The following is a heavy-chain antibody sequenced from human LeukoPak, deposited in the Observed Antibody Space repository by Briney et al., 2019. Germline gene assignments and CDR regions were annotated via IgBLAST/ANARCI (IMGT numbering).Heavy chain of an antibody. CDR1: GFTFSRYW. Sequence: GGSLRLSCAASGFTFSRYWMSWVRQAPGKGLEWVANIQQDGSEKYYVDSVKGRFTISRDNAKNSLYLQMNSLKAEDTATYYCARDDNWGSDYWGQGTLVTVSS. CDR2: IQQDGSEK. J-gene: IGHJ4*02. D-gene: IGHD7-27*01. CDR3: ARDDNWGSDY. V-gene: IGHV3-7*04.